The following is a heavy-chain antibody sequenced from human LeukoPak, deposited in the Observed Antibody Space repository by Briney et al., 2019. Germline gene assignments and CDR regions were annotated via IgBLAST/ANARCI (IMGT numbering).Heavy chain of an antibody. CDR3: ATLSSGWTNFDY. V-gene: IGHV4-59*01. CDR2: IYYSGST. D-gene: IGHD6-19*01. Sequence: SETLSLTCTVSGGSISSYYWSWIRQPPGKGLEWIGYIYYSGSTNYNPSLKSRVTISVDTSKNQFSLKLSSVTAADTAVYYCATLSSGWTNFDYWGQGTLVTVSS. CDR1: GGSISSYY. J-gene: IGHJ4*02.